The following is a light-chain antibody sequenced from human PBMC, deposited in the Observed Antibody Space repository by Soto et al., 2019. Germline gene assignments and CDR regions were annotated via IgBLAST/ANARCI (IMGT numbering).Light chain of an antibody. CDR3: QQSYSTRWT. CDR1: QSISSY. CDR2: AAS. V-gene: IGKV1-39*01. Sequence: IQITQSPSSLSASVGDRVTIACRASQSISSYLNWYQQKPGKAPKLLIYAASRLQSGVPSRFSGSGSGTDFTLTISSMQPEDFANYYCQQSYSTRWTFGQGTKVDIK. J-gene: IGKJ1*01.